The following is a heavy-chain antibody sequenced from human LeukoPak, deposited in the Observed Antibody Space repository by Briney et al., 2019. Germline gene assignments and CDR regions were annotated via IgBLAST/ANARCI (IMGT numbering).Heavy chain of an antibody. CDR2: SRNKANSYIT. J-gene: IGHJ6*03. CDR3: SREFRGYNRLRTYYFYMDV. D-gene: IGHD5-24*01. V-gene: IGHV3-72*01. Sequence: HPGGSLRLSCAASGFIFNDHYMDWVRQAPGKGLEWVGRSRNKANSYITEYAASVKGRFTISRDDSKNSLYLQMNSLKTEDTAVYYCSREFRGYNRLRTYYFYMDVWGKGTTVTVSS. CDR1: GFIFNDHY.